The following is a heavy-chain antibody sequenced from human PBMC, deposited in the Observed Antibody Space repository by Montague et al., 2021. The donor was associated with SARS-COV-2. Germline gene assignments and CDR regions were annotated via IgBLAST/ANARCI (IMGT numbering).Heavy chain of an antibody. D-gene: IGHD3-22*01. V-gene: IGHV3-23*01. CDR2: ISFSGDST. CDR1: GFTFSSYA. J-gene: IGHJ3*02. Sequence: SLRLSCAASGFTFSSYAMSWVRQAPGKGLEWVSGISFSGDSTYYADSVKGRFTISRDNSKNTLYLQMNSLRAEDTAVYYCATLGVEVITYALAIWGQGTFVTVSS. CDR3: ATLGVEVITYALAI.